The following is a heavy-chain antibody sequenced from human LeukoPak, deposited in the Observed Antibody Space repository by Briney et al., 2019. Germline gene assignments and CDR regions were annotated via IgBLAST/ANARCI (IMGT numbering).Heavy chain of an antibody. Sequence: SETLSLTCTVSGGSISSSSAYWGWIRQPPGKGLEWIGSIYYSKNTYYNPSLKSRVTISADTSKNQFSLTLGSVSATDAAVYYCVSPRGFSYGYFDYWGQGTLVTVSS. CDR1: GGSISSSSAY. D-gene: IGHD5-18*01. J-gene: IGHJ4*02. V-gene: IGHV4-39*01. CDR2: IYYSKNT. CDR3: VSPRGFSYGYFDY.